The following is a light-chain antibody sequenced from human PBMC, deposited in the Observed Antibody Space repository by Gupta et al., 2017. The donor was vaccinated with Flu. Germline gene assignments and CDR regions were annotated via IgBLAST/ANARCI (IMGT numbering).Light chain of an antibody. CDR1: QTISSW. CDR2: KAS. CDR3: HQYSSYAT. J-gene: IGKJ2*01. V-gene: IGKV1-5*03. Sequence: DIQMTQSPSTLAASVGERVTITCRASQTISSWLAWYQQKPGKTPKLLIYKASTLESGVPSRFSGSGSGTEFTLTISSLQPDDFATYYCHQYSSYATFGQGTKLEIK.